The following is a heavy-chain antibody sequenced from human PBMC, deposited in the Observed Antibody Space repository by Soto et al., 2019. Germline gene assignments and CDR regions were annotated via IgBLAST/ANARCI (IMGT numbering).Heavy chain of an antibody. CDR3: AREYTAWPLAYGLDV. D-gene: IGHD2-2*02. CDR2: ISSRSDI. CDR1: GFTFSTYS. J-gene: IGHJ6*02. Sequence: PXGSLRLSCLGSGFTFSTYSINWVRQAPGKGLEWVSSISSRSDIYYADSVKGRFTISRDNAKNSVSLQMNSLRAEDTAVYYCAREYTAWPLAYGLDVWGQGTTVTVSS. V-gene: IGHV3-21*01.